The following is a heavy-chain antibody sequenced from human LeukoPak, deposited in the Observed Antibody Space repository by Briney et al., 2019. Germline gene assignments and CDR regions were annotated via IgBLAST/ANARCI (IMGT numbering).Heavy chain of an antibody. D-gene: IGHD3-9*01. Sequence: GGSLRLSCAASGFTFSSYAMSWVRQAPGKGLEWVSAISGSGGSTYYADSVKGRFTISRDNSKNTLYLQMNSLRAEDTAVYYCAKDIRATMTGSDAFDIWGQGSMVTVSS. CDR2: ISGSGGST. J-gene: IGHJ3*02. CDR1: GFTFSSYA. V-gene: IGHV3-23*01. CDR3: AKDIRATMTGSDAFDI.